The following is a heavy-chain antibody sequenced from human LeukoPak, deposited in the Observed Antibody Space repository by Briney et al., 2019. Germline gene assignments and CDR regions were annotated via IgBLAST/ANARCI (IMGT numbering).Heavy chain of an antibody. CDR2: IKSKTDGGTT. J-gene: IGHJ4*02. Sequence: GGSLRLSCTASGITFTNAWMSWVRQAPGKGLEWVGRIKSKTDGGTTDYAAPVKGRFTISRDDSKNTLYLQMNSLKTEDTAVYYCTTGHSSSSYDYWGQGTLVTVSS. CDR3: TTGHSSSSYDY. CDR1: GITFTNAW. V-gene: IGHV3-15*01. D-gene: IGHD6-6*01.